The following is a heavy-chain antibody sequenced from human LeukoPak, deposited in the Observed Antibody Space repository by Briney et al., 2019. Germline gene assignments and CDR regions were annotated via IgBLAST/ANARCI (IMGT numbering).Heavy chain of an antibody. CDR3: ARHHYMLEPK. CDR1: GASITSNSYY. Sequence: PSETLSLTCNVSGASITSNSYYWGWIRQPPGKGLEWIGSMYYTGSTYYKPSLKRRVTISADTSRNQFSLTLSSVSAADTATYYCARHHYMLEPKWGQGTLVSVSP. J-gene: IGHJ4*02. V-gene: IGHV4-39*01. CDR2: MYYTGST. D-gene: IGHD2-8*01.